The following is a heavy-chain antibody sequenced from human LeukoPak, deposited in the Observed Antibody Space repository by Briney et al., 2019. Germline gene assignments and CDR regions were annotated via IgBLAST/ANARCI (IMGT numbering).Heavy chain of an antibody. Sequence: GGSLRLSCAASGFTLCRYSINWARQAPGKGLEWVSSISSSSSYIYYADSVKGRFTISRDNAKNSLYLQMNSLRAEDTAVFYSASDYDSCAGDAFDIWGQGTMVTVSS. D-gene: IGHD3-22*01. V-gene: IGHV3-21*01. J-gene: IGHJ3*02. CDR2: ISSSSSYI. CDR3: ASDYDSCAGDAFDI. CDR1: GFTLCRYS.